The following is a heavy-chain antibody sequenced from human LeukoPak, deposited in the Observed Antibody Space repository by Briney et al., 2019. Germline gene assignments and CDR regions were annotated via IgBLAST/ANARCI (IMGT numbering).Heavy chain of an antibody. CDR1: GFNVSTNC. D-gene: IGHD3-10*01. Sequence: PGGSLRLSCAASGFNVSTNCMTWVRQAPGKGLEWVSLIYSGGATYYADSVKGRFIISRDNSKNTVYLQMNSLRAEDTALYYCARGPTMVRGAFDDCWGQGTLVTVSS. V-gene: IGHV3-53*01. CDR2: IYSGGAT. J-gene: IGHJ4*02. CDR3: ARGPTMVRGAFDDC.